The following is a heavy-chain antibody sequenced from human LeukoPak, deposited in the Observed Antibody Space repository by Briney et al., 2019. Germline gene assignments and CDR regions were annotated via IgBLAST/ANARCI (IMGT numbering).Heavy chain of an antibody. Sequence: GGSLRLSCAASGFTFSGYWMNWVRQAPGKGLEWAANIKQDGSETYYVDSVKGRFTISRDNAKNSLYLQMNSLRAEDTAVYYCAKGAMVAANIFDYWGQGTLVTVSS. CDR3: AKGAMVAANIFDY. V-gene: IGHV3-7*01. CDR2: IKQDGSET. J-gene: IGHJ4*02. D-gene: IGHD2-15*01. CDR1: GFTFSGYW.